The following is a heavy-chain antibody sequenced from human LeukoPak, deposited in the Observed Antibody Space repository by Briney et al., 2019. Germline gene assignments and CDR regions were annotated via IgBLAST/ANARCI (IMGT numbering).Heavy chain of an antibody. J-gene: IGHJ4*02. V-gene: IGHV4-34*01. CDR2: INHSGST. D-gene: IGHD3-22*01. CDR3: ARGSHSSGYTDFDY. CDR1: GGSFSGYY. Sequence: SETLSLTCAVYGGSFSGYYWSWIRQPPGKGLGWIGEINHSGSTNYNPSLKSRVTISVDTSKNQFSLKLSSVTAADTAVYYCARGSHSSGYTDFDYWGQGTLVTVSS.